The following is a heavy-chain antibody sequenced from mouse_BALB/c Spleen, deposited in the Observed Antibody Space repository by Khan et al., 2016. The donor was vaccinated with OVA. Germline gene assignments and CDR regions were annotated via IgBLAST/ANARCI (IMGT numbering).Heavy chain of an antibody. CDR1: GYTFTSYV. D-gene: IGHD1-1*01. CDR2: IYPFNDDT. CDR3: APVGNCYVSFDD. V-gene: IGHV1S136*01. Sequence: EVQLQESGPELVKPGASVKMSCKAAGYTFTSYVIHWVKQKPGLGLEWIGYIYPFNDDTKYNEKFIGKATLTSDKSSSTAYMELSSLTAEDSAVYDSAPVGNCYVSFDDWGQGTLVTVSA. J-gene: IGHJ3*01.